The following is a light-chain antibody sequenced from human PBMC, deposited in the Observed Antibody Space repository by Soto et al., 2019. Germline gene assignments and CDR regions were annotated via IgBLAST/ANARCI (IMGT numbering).Light chain of an antibody. Sequence: EIVLTQSPGTLSLSPGERATLSCRASQSVARNYLAWYQQKPGQAPRLLIYGASIRATGTPDRFSGGGSATDFTLTISRLEPEDFAVYYCQQYDSLYTFGQGTKLEIK. CDR3: QQYDSLYT. CDR2: GAS. V-gene: IGKV3-20*01. J-gene: IGKJ2*01. CDR1: QSVARNY.